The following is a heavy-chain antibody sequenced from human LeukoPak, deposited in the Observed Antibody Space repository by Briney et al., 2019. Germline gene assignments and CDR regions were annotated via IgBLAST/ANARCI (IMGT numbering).Heavy chain of an antibody. J-gene: IGHJ4*02. CDR1: GFTFSSYS. CDR3: ASVGGDYVSGLDY. D-gene: IGHD4-17*01. Sequence: GGSLRLSCAASGFTFSSYSMNWVRQAPGKGLEWVSSISSSSSYIYYADSVKGRFTISRDNSKNTLYLQMNSLRAEDTAVYYCASVGGDYVSGLDYWGQGTLVTVSS. V-gene: IGHV3-21*01. CDR2: ISSSSSYI.